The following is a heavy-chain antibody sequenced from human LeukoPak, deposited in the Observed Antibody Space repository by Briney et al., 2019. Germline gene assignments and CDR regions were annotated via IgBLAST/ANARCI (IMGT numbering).Heavy chain of an antibody. CDR2: ITSDGSTR. CDR3: ARGWEQQGVGAFHV. V-gene: IGHV3-74*01. D-gene: IGHD1/OR15-1a*01. CDR1: GFSFSIYW. J-gene: IGHJ3*01. Sequence: GGSLRLSCFASGFSFSIYWMHWVRQAPGKGLVWVSRITSDGSTRNYADSVEGRFTIYRDNAKNTLFVQMNSLRGEDTAVYYCARGWEQQGVGAFHVWGQGTMVTVSS.